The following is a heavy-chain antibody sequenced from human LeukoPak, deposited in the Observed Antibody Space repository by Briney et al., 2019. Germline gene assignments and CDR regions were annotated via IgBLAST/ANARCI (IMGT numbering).Heavy chain of an antibody. CDR1: GDSINSYY. J-gene: IGHJ3*01. CDR3: ARAHKYHYYDSSGAFDV. D-gene: IGHD3-22*01. V-gene: IGHV4-4*07. CDR2: IYSTGTT. Sequence: SETLSLTCTVTGDSINSYYWNWIRQPAGKGLGWIGRIYSTGTTNYNPSLTSRVTISVDTSKNQFSLKLSSVTAADTAAYYCARAHKYHYYDSSGAFDVWGQGTVVIVSS.